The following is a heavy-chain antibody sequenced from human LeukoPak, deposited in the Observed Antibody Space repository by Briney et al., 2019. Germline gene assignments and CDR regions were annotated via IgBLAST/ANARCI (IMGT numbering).Heavy chain of an antibody. J-gene: IGHJ3*02. CDR3: ARDLVVVPAAIDPDAFDI. CDR1: GFTFRNYG. D-gene: IGHD2-2*01. CDR2: IWYDGSNK. V-gene: IGHV3-33*01. Sequence: PGRSLRLSCSASGFTFRNYGMNWVRQAPGKGLEWVAGIWYDGSNKDYVDSVKGRFTISRDNSRDTLYLEMNSLTVEDTAVYYCARDLVVVPAAIDPDAFDIWGQGTMVTVSS.